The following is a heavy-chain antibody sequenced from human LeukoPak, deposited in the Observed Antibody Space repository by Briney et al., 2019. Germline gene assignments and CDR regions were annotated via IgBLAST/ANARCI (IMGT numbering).Heavy chain of an antibody. CDR3: ARKGGNGYYGMDV. CDR2: IYYSGST. D-gene: IGHD4-23*01. V-gene: IGHV4-59*01. Sequence: SETLSLTCTVSGGSISSYYWSWIRQPPGKGLEWIGYIYYSGSTNYNPSLKSRVTISVDTSKNQFSLKLSSVTAADTAVYYCARKGGNGYYGMDVWGQGTTVTVSS. J-gene: IGHJ6*02. CDR1: GGSISSYY.